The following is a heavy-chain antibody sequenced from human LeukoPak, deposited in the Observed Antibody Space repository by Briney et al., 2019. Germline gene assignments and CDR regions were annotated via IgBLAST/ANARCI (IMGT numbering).Heavy chain of an antibody. CDR2: IYSGGTT. D-gene: IGHD6-19*01. Sequence: GGSLRLSCAASGFTVSSYYMSWVRQAPVKGLEWVSVIYSGGTTYYADSVKGRFTISRDNSKNTLYLQMNSLRAEDTAVYFCVRDLYSTGWYYFDYWGQGTLVTVSS. CDR3: VRDLYSTGWYYFDY. CDR1: GFTVSSYY. V-gene: IGHV3-66*01. J-gene: IGHJ4*02.